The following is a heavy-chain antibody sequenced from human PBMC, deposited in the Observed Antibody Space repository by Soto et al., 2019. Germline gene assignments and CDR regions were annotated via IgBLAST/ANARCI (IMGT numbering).Heavy chain of an antibody. D-gene: IGHD3-10*01. V-gene: IGHV3-30-3*01. Sequence: GGSLRLSCAASGFTFSSYAMHWVRQAPGKGLEWVAVISYDGSNKYYADSVKGRFTISRDNSKNTLYLQMNSLRAEDTAVYYCARGGFRVRTPPIYYFDYWGQGTLVTVSS. CDR1: GFTFSSYA. J-gene: IGHJ4*02. CDR2: ISYDGSNK. CDR3: ARGGFRVRTPPIYYFDY.